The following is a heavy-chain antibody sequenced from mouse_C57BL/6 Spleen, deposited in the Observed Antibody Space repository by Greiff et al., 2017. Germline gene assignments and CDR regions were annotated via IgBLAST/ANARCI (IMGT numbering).Heavy chain of an antibody. CDR2: IYPGSGST. Sequence: QVQLQQPGAELVKPGASVKMSCKASGYTFTSYWITWVKQRPGQGLEWIGGIYPGSGSTNYNEKFKSKATLTVDTSSSTAYMQLSSLTSEDSAIYDCARFNYYGSSSYYYAMDYWGQGTSVTVSS. J-gene: IGHJ4*01. CDR1: GYTFTSYW. D-gene: IGHD1-1*01. CDR3: ARFNYYGSSSYYYAMDY. V-gene: IGHV1-55*01.